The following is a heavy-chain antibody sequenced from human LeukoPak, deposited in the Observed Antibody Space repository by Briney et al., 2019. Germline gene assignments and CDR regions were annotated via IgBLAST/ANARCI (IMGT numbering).Heavy chain of an antibody. CDR3: ARPFKQQLVPGDWFDP. D-gene: IGHD6-13*01. J-gene: IGHJ5*02. Sequence: ASVKVSCKASGYAFTSYYMHWVRQAPGQGLEWMGIMNPSGGSTSYAQKFQGRVTMTRDMSTSTVYMELSSLRSEDTAVYYCARPFKQQLVPGDWFDPWGQGTLVTVSS. V-gene: IGHV1-46*01. CDR2: MNPSGGST. CDR1: GYAFTSYY.